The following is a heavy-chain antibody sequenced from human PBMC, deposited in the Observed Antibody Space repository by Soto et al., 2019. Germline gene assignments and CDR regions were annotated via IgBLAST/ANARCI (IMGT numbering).Heavy chain of an antibody. V-gene: IGHV1-18*01. J-gene: IGHJ5*02. CDR2: ISADNGNT. Sequence: QVQLVQSGAEVKKPGASVKVSCKASGYTFTSYGISWVRQAPGQGLEWMGWISADNGNTNYAQKPQGRVTMNTDTSTSPAYMGLRSLRSDDTAVYYCARKGGTYYDFWSGNNWCDPWGPGTLVTVSS. CDR3: ARKGGTYYDFWSGNNWCDP. D-gene: IGHD3-3*01. CDR1: GYTFTSYG.